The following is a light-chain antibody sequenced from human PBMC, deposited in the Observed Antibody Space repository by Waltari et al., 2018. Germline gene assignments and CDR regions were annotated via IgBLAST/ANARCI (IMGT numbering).Light chain of an antibody. CDR1: NSDVGSYNL. CDR3: FSYAGSRNWV. V-gene: IGLV2-23*02. J-gene: IGLJ3*02. CDR2: EVT. Sequence: QSALTQAASVSGSPGQSITMSCTGTNSDVGSYNLVSWYQQNPGEAPKLMIFEVTKRPAGVSDRFSGSKSGNTAYLTISGLQAEDEAHYYCFSYAGSRNWVFGGGTKLTVL.